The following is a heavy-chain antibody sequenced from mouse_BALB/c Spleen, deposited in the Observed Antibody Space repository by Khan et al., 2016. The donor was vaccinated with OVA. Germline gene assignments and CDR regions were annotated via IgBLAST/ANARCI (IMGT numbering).Heavy chain of an antibody. CDR3: ARRNYFGYTFAY. V-gene: IGHV1-77*01. CDR2: ISPGSGDT. Sequence: VELVESGAELARPGASVKLSCKASGYTFTDFYINWVKQRTGQGLEWIGEISPGSGDTFYNERFKGKATLTADKSSNTAYMQLISLTSEASAVYCCARRNYFGYTFAYWGQGTLVTVSA. J-gene: IGHJ3*01. D-gene: IGHD1-2*01. CDR1: GYTFTDFY.